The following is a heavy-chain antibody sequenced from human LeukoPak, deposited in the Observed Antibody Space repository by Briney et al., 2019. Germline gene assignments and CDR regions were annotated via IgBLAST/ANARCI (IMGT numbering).Heavy chain of an antibody. CDR1: GGSISSYY. J-gene: IGHJ4*02. D-gene: IGHD3-10*01. CDR2: IYYSGST. CDR3: ASLHGYGSGRH. V-gene: IGHV4-59*08. Sequence: PSETLSLTCTVSGGSISSYYWSWIRQPPGKGLEWIGYIYYSGSTNYNLSLKSRVTISVDTSKNQFSLKLSSVTAADTAVYYCASLHGYGSGRHWGQGTLVTVSS.